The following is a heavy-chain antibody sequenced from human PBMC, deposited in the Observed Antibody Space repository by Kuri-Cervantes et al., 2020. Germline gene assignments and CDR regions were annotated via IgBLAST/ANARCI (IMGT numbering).Heavy chain of an antibody. CDR3: ARFSGYASD. V-gene: IGHV4-39*07. D-gene: IGHD5-12*01. CDR2: IYYSGST. CDR1: GGSISSSSYY. Sequence: SETLSLSCTVSGGSISSSSYYWGWLRQPPGKGLEWIGSIYYSGSTYYNRSLKSRVTMSVDTSKSQFSLKLSSVTAVDTAVYYCARFSGYASDWGQGTLVTVSS. J-gene: IGHJ4*02.